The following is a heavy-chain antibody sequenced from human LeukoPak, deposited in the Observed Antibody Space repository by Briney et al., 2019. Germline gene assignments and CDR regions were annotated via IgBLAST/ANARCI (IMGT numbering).Heavy chain of an antibody. CDR1: GGSISRSSYY. D-gene: IGHD2-2*01. CDR2: INHSGST. CDR3: ARGVGYQLLQRRNFDY. J-gene: IGHJ4*02. V-gene: IGHV4-39*07. Sequence: PSETLSLTCTVSGGSISRSSYYWSWIRQPPGKGLEWIGEINHSGSTNYNPSLKSRVTISVDTSKNQFSLKLSSVTAADTAVYYCARGVGYQLLQRRNFDYWGQGTLVTVSS.